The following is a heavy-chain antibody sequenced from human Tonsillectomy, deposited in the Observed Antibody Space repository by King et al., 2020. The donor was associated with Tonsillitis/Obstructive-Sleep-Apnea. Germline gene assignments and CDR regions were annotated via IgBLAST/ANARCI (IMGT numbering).Heavy chain of an antibody. CDR3: AKDHTDLIRFLDS. CDR1: GFTFSSYG. CDR2: ISYDGSNK. V-gene: IGHV3-30*18. D-gene: IGHD3-3*01. J-gene: IGHJ4*02. Sequence: QLVQSGGGVVQPGRSLRLSCAASGFTFSSYGMHWVRQAPGKGLEWVAVISYDGSNKYYADSVKGRFTISRDNSKNTLYLQMNSLRAEDTAVYYCAKDHTDLIRFLDSWGQGTLVTVSS.